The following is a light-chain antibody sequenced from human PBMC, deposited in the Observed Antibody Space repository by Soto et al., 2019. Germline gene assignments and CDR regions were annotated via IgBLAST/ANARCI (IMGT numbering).Light chain of an antibody. J-gene: IGKJ4*01. CDR1: QSITTSS. Sequence: EIVLTQSPGTLSLSPGERVTLSCRAGQSITTSSLAWYQQRPGQAPRLLIYGTSPRASGTPDRFSGSGSGTDFTLTITRLEPEDFAVYYCQQYGSSPLTFGGGTKVDIK. V-gene: IGKV3-20*01. CDR3: QQYGSSPLT. CDR2: GTS.